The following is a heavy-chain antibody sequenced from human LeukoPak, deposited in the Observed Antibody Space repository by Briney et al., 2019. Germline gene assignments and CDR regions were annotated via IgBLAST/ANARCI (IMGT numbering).Heavy chain of an antibody. CDR3: ARGYYYDSSGYYLAY. J-gene: IGHJ4*02. CDR1: GGSFSGYY. D-gene: IGHD3-22*01. Sequence: SETLSLTCAVYGGSFSGYYWSWIRQPPGKGLEWIGEINHSGSTNYNPSLKSRVTISVDTSKNQFSLKLSSVTAADTAVYYCARGYYYDSSGYYLAYWGQGTLVSVSS. CDR2: INHSGST. V-gene: IGHV4-34*01.